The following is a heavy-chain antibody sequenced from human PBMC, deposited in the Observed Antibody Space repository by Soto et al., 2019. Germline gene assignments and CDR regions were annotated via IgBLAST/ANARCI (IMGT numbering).Heavy chain of an antibody. CDR2: IYPGDSDS. J-gene: IGHJ4*02. D-gene: IGHD5-18*01. V-gene: IGHV5-51*01. CDR3: ARQVEDGYSFGYHY. Sequence: GESLKISCKGSGYSFASYWIGWVRQMPGKGLEWMGIIYPGDSDSRYSPSFQGQVTISADKSISTASLQWNSLKASDSGMYYCARQVEDGYSFGYHYWGQGSQVTVSS. CDR1: GYSFASYW.